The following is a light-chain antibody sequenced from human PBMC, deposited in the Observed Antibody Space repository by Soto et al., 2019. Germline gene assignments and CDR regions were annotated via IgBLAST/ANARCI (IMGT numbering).Light chain of an antibody. CDR3: QQINNYPLT. J-gene: IGKJ1*01. CDR1: QDIASY. CDR2: AAS. V-gene: IGKV1-9*01. Sequence: DIQLTQSPSFLSASVGDRVIITCRASQDIASYLAWYQQKPGKAPKLLIYAASTLESGVPSRFSGSGSGTEFTLTISSLQPEEFATYYCQQINNYPLTFGQGTKVEIK.